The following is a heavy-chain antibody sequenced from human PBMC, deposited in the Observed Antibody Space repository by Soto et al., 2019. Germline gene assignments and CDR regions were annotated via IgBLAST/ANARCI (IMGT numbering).Heavy chain of an antibody. J-gene: IGHJ4*02. D-gene: IGHD2-15*01. V-gene: IGHV2-5*02. CDR2: IYWDDDK. CDR1: GFSLTTTRMG. CDR3: AHAGDFDLLSFDR. Sequence: QITLKESGPPLVRPAQTLTLTCAFSGFSLTTTRMGVAWIRHPPGKALEWLALIYWDDDKRYSPSLKNRLTVAKDTSTNRVVLTITNISPDDTGTYFCAHAGDFDLLSFDRWGPGTLVTGSS.